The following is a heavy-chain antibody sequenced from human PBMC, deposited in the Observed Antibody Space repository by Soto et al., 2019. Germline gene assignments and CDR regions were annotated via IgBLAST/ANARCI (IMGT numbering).Heavy chain of an antibody. V-gene: IGHV3-23*01. CDR3: AKDRGSGWYENWFDP. Sequence: EVQLLESGGGLVQPGGSLRLSCAASGFTFSSYAMNWVRQAPGKGLEWVSGISGGGGSTHYADSVKGRFTISRDNSQNTLYLQMNSLSVEDTAVYYCAKDRGSGWYENWFDPWGQGTLVTVSS. D-gene: IGHD6-19*01. J-gene: IGHJ5*02. CDR2: ISGGGGST. CDR1: GFTFSSYA.